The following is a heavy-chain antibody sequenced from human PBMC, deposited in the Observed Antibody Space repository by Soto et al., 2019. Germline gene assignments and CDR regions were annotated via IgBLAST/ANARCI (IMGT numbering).Heavy chain of an antibody. J-gene: IGHJ3*02. V-gene: IGHV3-30-3*01. CDR1: GFTFSSYA. Sequence: QVQLVESGGGVVQPGRSLRLSCAASGFTFSSYAMHWVRQAPGKGLEWVAVISYDGSNKYYADSVKGRFTISRDNSKNTLYLQMNSLRAEDTAVYYCARGITMILVVNDAFDIWGQGTMVTVSS. CDR2: ISYDGSNK. D-gene: IGHD3-22*01. CDR3: ARGITMILVVNDAFDI.